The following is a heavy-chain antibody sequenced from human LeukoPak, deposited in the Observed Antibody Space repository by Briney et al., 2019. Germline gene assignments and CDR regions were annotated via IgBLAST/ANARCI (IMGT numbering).Heavy chain of an antibody. Sequence: PGGSLRLSCAASGFTFSSYAIHWVRQAPGKGLEWVAVISYDGGNKYYADSVKGRFTISRDNSKNTLYLQMNSLRAEDTAVYYCARLKDYGGDLFDYWGQGTLVTVSS. D-gene: IGHD4-23*01. J-gene: IGHJ4*02. CDR1: GFTFSSYA. CDR3: ARLKDYGGDLFDY. CDR2: ISYDGGNK. V-gene: IGHV3-30*04.